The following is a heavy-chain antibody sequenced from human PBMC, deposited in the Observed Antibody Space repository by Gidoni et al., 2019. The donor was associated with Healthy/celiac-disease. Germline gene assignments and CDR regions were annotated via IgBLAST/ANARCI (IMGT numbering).Heavy chain of an antibody. J-gene: IGHJ5*02. CDR3: ARGFYGSGSYWFDP. Sequence: QVQLQQWGAGLLKPSETLSLTCPVYGGSFSGYYWSWIRQPPGKGLEWIGEINHSGSTNYNPSLKSRVTISVDTSKNQFSLKLSSVTAADTAVYYCARGFYGSGSYWFDPWGQGTLVTVSS. V-gene: IGHV4-34*01. CDR2: INHSGST. D-gene: IGHD3-10*01. CDR1: GGSFSGYY.